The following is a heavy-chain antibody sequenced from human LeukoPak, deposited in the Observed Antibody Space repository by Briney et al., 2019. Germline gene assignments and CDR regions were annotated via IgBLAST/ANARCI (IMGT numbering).Heavy chain of an antibody. CDR3: ARDPDPAAYCSSTSCLVDY. D-gene: IGHD2-2*01. CDR2: ISSSSSYI. CDR1: GFTFSSYS. Sequence: GGSLRLSCAASGFTFSSYSMNWVRQAPGKGLEWVSSISSSSSYIYYADSVKGRFTISRDNAKNSLYLQMNSLRAEGTAVYYCARDPDPAAYCSSTSCLVDYWGQGTLVTVSS. V-gene: IGHV3-21*01. J-gene: IGHJ4*02.